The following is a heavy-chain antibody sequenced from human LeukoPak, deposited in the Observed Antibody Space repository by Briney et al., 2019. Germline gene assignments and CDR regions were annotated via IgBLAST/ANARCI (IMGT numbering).Heavy chain of an antibody. CDR3: AKGGGPYHLPTDY. J-gene: IGHJ4*02. Sequence: GGCLRVSCAAPGFTFSSYTMYWGRPALGKRLEWVSAITSAGDTYYADSAQGRFAISTDSSKNTLYLQMNSQRSEDTAVYYCAKGGGPYHLPTDYWGQGTLVTVSS. CDR1: GFTFSSYT. CDR2: ITSAGDT. D-gene: IGHD2-2*01. V-gene: IGHV3-23*01.